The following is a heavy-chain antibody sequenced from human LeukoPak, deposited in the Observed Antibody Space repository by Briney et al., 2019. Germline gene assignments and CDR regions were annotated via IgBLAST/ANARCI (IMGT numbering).Heavy chain of an antibody. CDR1: GFTFSGYV. J-gene: IGHJ4*02. Sequence: PGGSLRLSCGASGFTFSGYVMSWVRQAPGKGLEWVAYINQDGSEKYYVDSVKGRFTISRDNAKNSLYLQMNSLGAEDTAVYYCARGRYCSGGSCYSDYWGQGTLVTVSS. V-gene: IGHV3-7*03. CDR3: ARGRYCSGGSCYSDY. D-gene: IGHD2-15*01. CDR2: INQDGSEK.